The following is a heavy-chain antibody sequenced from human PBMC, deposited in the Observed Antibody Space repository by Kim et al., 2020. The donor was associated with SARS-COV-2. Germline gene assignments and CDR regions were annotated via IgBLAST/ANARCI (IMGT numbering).Heavy chain of an antibody. Sequence: SETLSLTCTVSGGSISSYYWSWIRQPPGKGLEWIGYIYYSGSTNYNPSLKSRVTISVDTSKNQFSLKLSSVTAADTAVYYCARAEGELPGGFDYWGQGTLVTVSS. CDR2: IYYSGST. D-gene: IGHD1-26*01. CDR3: ARAEGELPGGFDY. V-gene: IGHV4-59*01. J-gene: IGHJ4*02. CDR1: GGSISSYY.